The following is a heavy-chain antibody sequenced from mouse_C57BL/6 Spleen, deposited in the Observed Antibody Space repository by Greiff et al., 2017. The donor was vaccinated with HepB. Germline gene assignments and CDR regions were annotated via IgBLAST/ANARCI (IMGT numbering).Heavy chain of an antibody. D-gene: IGHD1-1*02. CDR3: ARGVLLIYYYAMDY. CDR2: IYPGSGNT. Sequence: QVHVKQSGPELVKPGASVKISCKASGYTFTDYYINWVKQRPGQGLEWIGWIYPGSGNTKYNEKFKGKATLTVDTSSSTAYMQLSSLTSEDSAVYFCARGVLLIYYYAMDYWGQGTSVTVSS. J-gene: IGHJ4*01. CDR1: GYTFTDYY. V-gene: IGHV1-84*01.